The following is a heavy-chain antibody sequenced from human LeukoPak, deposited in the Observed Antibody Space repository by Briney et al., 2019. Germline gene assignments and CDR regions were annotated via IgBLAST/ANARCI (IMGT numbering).Heavy chain of an antibody. CDR3: ATRGSDFWSGFDY. CDR1: GNTLRELP. Sequence: GSVKVSCKLSGNTLRELPIQWVRQAGGKGLEWMAGFDPENAEIVYAQKFQGRVTMTEDTSTNTAYMELTSLTSDDTALYYCATRGSDFWSGFDYWGQGTQVTVSS. CDR2: FDPENAEI. V-gene: IGHV1-24*01. J-gene: IGHJ4*02. D-gene: IGHD3-3*01.